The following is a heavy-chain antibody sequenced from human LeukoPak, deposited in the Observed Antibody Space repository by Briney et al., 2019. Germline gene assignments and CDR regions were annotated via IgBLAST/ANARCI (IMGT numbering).Heavy chain of an antibody. CDR2: INPNSGGT. D-gene: IGHD1-26*01. CDR3: ARGTVGATGSDY. Sequence: ASVKVSCKASGYTFTGYYMHWVRQAPGQGLERMGRINPNSGGTNYAQKFQGRVTMTRDTSISTAYMELSRLRSDDTAVYYCARGTVGATGSDYWGQGTLVTVSS. J-gene: IGHJ4*02. CDR1: GYTFTGYY. V-gene: IGHV1-2*06.